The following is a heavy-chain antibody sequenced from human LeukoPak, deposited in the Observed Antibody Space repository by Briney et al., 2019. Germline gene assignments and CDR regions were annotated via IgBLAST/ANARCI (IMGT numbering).Heavy chain of an antibody. CDR2: ISSSDSTI. V-gene: IGHV3-48*03. Sequence: PGGSLRLSCAASGFTFSSYEMNWVRQAPEKGLEWVSYISSSDSTIYYADSVKGRFTISRDNAKNSLYLQMNSLRAEDTAVYYCARGWWELHYWGQGTLVTVSS. J-gene: IGHJ4*02. CDR1: GFTFSSYE. CDR3: ARGWWELHY. D-gene: IGHD1-26*01.